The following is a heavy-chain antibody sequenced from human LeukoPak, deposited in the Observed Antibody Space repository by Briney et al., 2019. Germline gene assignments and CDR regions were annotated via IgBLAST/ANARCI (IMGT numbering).Heavy chain of an antibody. CDR3: AKDVSPSRGSSSWTIDY. J-gene: IGHJ4*02. V-gene: IGHV3-23*01. CDR2: ISGSGTSI. CDR1: GFTFSSYA. Sequence: GGSLRLSCAASGFTFSSYAMNWVRQAPGKGLERVSAISGSGTSIYYADSVKGRFTISRDNSNNTLHLQMNSLRAEDTALYYCAKDVSPSRGSSSWTIDYWGQGILVTVSS. D-gene: IGHD6-13*01.